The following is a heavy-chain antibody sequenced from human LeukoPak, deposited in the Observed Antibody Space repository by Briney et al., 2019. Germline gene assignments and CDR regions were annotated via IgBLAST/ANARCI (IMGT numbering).Heavy chain of an antibody. Sequence: SVKLSCKASGGTFSSYAISWVRQAPGQGLEWMGGIIPIFGTADYAQKFQGRVTITADKSTSTAYMELSSLRSEDTAVYYCAREAYYYYYMDVWGKGTTVTVSS. CDR2: IIPIFGTA. CDR3: AREAYYYYYMDV. V-gene: IGHV1-69*06. CDR1: GGTFSSYA. J-gene: IGHJ6*03.